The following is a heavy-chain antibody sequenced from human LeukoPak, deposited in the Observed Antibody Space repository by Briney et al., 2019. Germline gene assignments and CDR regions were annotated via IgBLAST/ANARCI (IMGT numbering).Heavy chain of an antibody. CDR3: ARDLNPEEVAATPFDY. CDR1: GGSFSGAF. CDR2: IKHDGST. J-gene: IGHJ4*02. Sequence: SETLSLTCAVYGGSFSGAFWSWLRQSPGKGLEWVGEIKHDGSTTYNPSLDSRVTMSLDTPTNQISLEMTSVTAADTAVYYCARDLNPEEVAATPFDYWGQGTLVTVSS. V-gene: IGHV4-34*01. D-gene: IGHD2-15*01.